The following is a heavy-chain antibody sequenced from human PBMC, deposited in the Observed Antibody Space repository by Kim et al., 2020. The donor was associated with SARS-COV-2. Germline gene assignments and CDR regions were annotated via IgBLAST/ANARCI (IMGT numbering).Heavy chain of an antibody. Sequence: GGSLRLSCAASGFTFSSYAMSWVRRAPGKGLESVSAISGSGGSTFYADSVKGRFTISRDNSKNTLYLQMNSLRAEDTAVYYCAKSYGSGSYSHFDYWGQGTLVTVSS. CDR3: AKSYGSGSYSHFDY. CDR2: ISGSGGST. V-gene: IGHV3-23*01. CDR1: GFTFSSYA. D-gene: IGHD3-10*01. J-gene: IGHJ4*02.